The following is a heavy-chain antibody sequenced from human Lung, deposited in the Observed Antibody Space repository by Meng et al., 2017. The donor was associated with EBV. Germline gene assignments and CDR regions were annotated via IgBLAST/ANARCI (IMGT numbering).Heavy chain of an antibody. V-gene: IGHV4-30-4*01. D-gene: IGHD5-18*01. CDR2: IHHSGST. CDR3: AAAYVDTAMDIDY. CDR1: GGSISSVGYY. Sequence: QVKVQESGPGLVRPSQTLSLTCAVSGGSISSVGYYWTWIRQTPGKGLEWIGYIHHSGSTYYNPSLKRRVTISVDTSKNQFSLQLNSVTAADTAVYYCAAAYVDTAMDIDYWGQGTLVTVSS. J-gene: IGHJ4*02.